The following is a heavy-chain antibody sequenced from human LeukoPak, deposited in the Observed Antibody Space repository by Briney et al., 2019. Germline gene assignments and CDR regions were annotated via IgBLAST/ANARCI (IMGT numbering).Heavy chain of an antibody. CDR3: TRDSIYYYIDY. D-gene: IGHD2-21*01. Sequence: GGSLRLSCAASGLTLSSYSMNWVRQAPGKGLEWVGRVRNKVSSYTTEYAASVKGRLTISRDDSKNSLYLQMNSLKTEDTAVYYCTRDSIYYYIDYWGQGTLVTVSS. J-gene: IGHJ4*02. V-gene: IGHV3-72*01. CDR1: GLTLSSYS. CDR2: VRNKVSSYTT.